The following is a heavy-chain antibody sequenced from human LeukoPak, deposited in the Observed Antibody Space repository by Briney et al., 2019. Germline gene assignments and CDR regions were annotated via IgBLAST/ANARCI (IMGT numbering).Heavy chain of an antibody. CDR2: IYYSGST. J-gene: IGHJ4*02. Sequence: SETLSLTCTVSGGSISSYYWSWIRQPPGKGLEWIGYIYYSGSTNYNPPLKSRVTISVDTSKNQFSLKLSSVAAADTAVYYCARRTGYHDGFDYWGQGTLVTVSS. CDR1: GGSISSYY. CDR3: ARRTGYHDGFDY. D-gene: IGHD3/OR15-3a*01. V-gene: IGHV4-59*01.